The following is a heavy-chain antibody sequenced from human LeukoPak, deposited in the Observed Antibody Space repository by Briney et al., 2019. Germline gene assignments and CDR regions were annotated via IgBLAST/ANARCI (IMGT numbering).Heavy chain of an antibody. CDR2: INPNSGGT. CDR1: GYTFTGYY. V-gene: IGHV1-2*02. D-gene: IGHD6-13*01. CDR3: ARVTGSSWYWYYYYYYMDV. Sequence: GASVKVSCKASGYTFTGYYMHWVRQAPGQGLEWMGWINPNSGGTNYAQKFQGRVTMTRDTSTSTAYMELRSLRSDDTAVYYCARVTGSSWYWYYYYYYMDVWGKGTTVTVSS. J-gene: IGHJ6*03.